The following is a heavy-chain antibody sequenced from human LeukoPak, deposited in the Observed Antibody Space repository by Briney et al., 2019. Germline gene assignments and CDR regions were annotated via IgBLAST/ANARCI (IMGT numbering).Heavy chain of an antibody. CDR1: GDSVSSNSAT. CDR2: TYYRSKWYD. Sequence: SQTLSLTCAVSGDSVSSNSATWNWIGQSPSRGLEWLGRTYYRSKWYDDYAVSVKSRITINPDTSKNQFSLQLNSVTPEDTAVYYSAKKATFAMDVWGQGTTVIVSS. J-gene: IGHJ6*02. CDR3: AKKATFAMDV. V-gene: IGHV6-1*01. D-gene: IGHD3-3*01.